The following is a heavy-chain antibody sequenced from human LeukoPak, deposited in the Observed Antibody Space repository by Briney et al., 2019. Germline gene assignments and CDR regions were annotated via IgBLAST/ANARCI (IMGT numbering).Heavy chain of an antibody. CDR3: ARGVETAVAADGAGFDC. CDR2: INTDGSST. J-gene: IGHJ4*02. Sequence: PGGSLRLSCAASRFTFSSYWMHWVRQAPGKGLVWVSRINTDGSSTSYADSVKGRFTISRDNAKNSLYLQMNSLRAEDKGVYYCARGVETAVAADGAGFDCWGQGTLVTVSS. CDR1: RFTFSSYW. V-gene: IGHV3-74*01. D-gene: IGHD6-13*01.